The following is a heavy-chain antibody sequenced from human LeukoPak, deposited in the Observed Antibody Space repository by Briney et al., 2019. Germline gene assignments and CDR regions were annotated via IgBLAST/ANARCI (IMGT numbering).Heavy chain of an antibody. CDR1: GYTFTGYY. CDR2: INPNSGRT. V-gene: IGHV1-2*02. CDR3: AREVVPAATFP. D-gene: IGHD2-2*01. J-gene: IGHJ5*02. Sequence: GASVKVSCKASGYTFTGYYMHWVRQAPGQGLERMGWINPNSGRTNYAQKFQDRVTMTRDTSISTAYMELSRLRSDDTAVYYCAREVVPAATFPGGQGTLVTVSS.